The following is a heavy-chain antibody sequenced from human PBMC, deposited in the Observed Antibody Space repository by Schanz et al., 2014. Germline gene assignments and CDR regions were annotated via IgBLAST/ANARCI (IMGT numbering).Heavy chain of an antibody. D-gene: IGHD2-15*01. J-gene: IGHJ6*02. V-gene: IGHV3-23*01. CDR1: GFTISSYS. CDR2: ISASGGST. Sequence: EVQLLESGGGLVQPGGSLRLSCAASGFTISSYSMNWVRQAPGKGLEWVSTISASGGSTYYADSVKGRFTISRDNSKNTLYLQMNSLSADDTAVFYCAKGMGYCSGGTCYDYYYYGLDVWGQGTTVTVSS. CDR3: AKGMGYCSGGTCYDYYYYGLDV.